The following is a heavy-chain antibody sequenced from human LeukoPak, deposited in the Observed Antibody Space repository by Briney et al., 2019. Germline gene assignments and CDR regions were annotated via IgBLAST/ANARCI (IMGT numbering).Heavy chain of an antibody. CDR3: ARVFPKGGYCSSTSCYGTYFDY. D-gene: IGHD2-2*01. J-gene: IGHJ4*02. V-gene: IGHV1-18*01. CDR2: ISAYNGNT. Sequence: ASVKVSCKASGYTFTSYGISWVRQAPGQGLEWMGWISAYNGNTNYAQKLQGRVTMTTDTSTSTAYMELRSLRSDDTAVYYCARVFPKGGYCSSTSCYGTYFDYWGQGTLVTVSS. CDR1: GYTFTSYG.